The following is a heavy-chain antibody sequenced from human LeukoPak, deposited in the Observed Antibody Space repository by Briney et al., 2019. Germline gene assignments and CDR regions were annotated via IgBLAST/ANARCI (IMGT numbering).Heavy chain of an antibody. D-gene: IGHD2-21*01. Sequence: GASVKVSCKASGYTFTSYYMHWVRQAPGQGLEWMGIINHNGDSTSYAQKLQGRVTMTRDTSTSTVYMELSSLRSEDTAVYYCARGPYAYCGGDCPVDAFDIWGPGTMVTVSS. V-gene: IGHV1-46*04. CDR2: INHNGDST. CDR3: ARGPYAYCGGDCPVDAFDI. J-gene: IGHJ3*02. CDR1: GYTFTSYY.